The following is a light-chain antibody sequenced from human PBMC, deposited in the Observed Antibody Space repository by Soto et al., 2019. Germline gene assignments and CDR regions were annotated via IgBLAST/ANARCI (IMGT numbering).Light chain of an antibody. J-gene: IGKJ2*01. CDR3: QQRSGWYT. CDR1: QSVSGN. V-gene: IGKV3-15*01. CDR2: ATS. Sequence: EIVMTQSPATLSVSPGERASLSCRASQSVSGNLAWYQQKPGQTPRLLIYATSTRATGIPARFSGSGSGTEFTLTISSLQSEDFAIYYCQQRSGWYTFGQGTKLEIK.